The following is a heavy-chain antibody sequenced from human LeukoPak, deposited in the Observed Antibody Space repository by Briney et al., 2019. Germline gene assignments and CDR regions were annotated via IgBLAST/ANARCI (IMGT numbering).Heavy chain of an antibody. J-gene: IGHJ5*02. V-gene: IGHV1-2*02. CDR3: ARPYCSSTSCYGWFDP. D-gene: IGHD2-2*01. Sequence: ASVKVSCKASGYTFTGYYMHWVRQAPGQGLEWMGWINPNSGGTNYARKFQGRVTMTRDTSISTAYMELSRLRSDDTAVYYCARPYCSSTSCYGWFDPWGQGTLVTVSS. CDR2: INPNSGGT. CDR1: GYTFTGYY.